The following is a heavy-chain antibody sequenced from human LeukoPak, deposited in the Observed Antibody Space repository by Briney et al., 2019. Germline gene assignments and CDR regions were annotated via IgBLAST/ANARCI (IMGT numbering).Heavy chain of an antibody. Sequence: GGSLRLSCAASGFTFSSYDMTWVRQAPGKGLEWVSGISGSGGSTYYADSVKGRFTISRDNSKNTLYLQMNSLRAEDTAVYFCAKEDRAYGSGKNNWFDPRGQGTLVTVSS. CDR3: AKEDRAYGSGKNNWFDP. CDR1: GFTFSSYD. J-gene: IGHJ5*02. D-gene: IGHD3-10*01. V-gene: IGHV3-23*01. CDR2: ISGSGGST.